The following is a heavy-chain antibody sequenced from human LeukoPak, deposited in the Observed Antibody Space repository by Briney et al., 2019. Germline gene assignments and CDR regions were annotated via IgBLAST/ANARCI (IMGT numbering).Heavy chain of an antibody. D-gene: IGHD3-22*01. V-gene: IGHV3-20*04. Sequence: GGSLRLSCAASGFTFDDYGMSWVRQAPGKGLEWVSGINWNGGSTGYADSVKGRLTISRDNAKNSLYLQMNSLRAEDTALYYCARSGLYYYDSSGLGYWGQGTLVTVSS. CDR3: ARSGLYYYDSSGLGY. J-gene: IGHJ4*02. CDR1: GFTFDDYG. CDR2: INWNGGST.